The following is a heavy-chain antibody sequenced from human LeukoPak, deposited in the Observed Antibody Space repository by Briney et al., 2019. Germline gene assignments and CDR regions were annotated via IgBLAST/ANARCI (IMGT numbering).Heavy chain of an antibody. J-gene: IGHJ4*02. CDR1: GFTFSNYW. CDR3: AIGYCTNGVCPGD. D-gene: IGHD2-8*01. V-gene: IGHV3-7*01. CDR2: IKQDGSEK. Sequence: GGSLRLSCAASGFTFSNYWMTWVRQAPGKGLEWVANIKQDGSEKYYVDSVKGRFTISRDNAKNSLYLQMNSLRAEDTAVYYCAIGYCTNGVCPGDWGQGTQVTVS.